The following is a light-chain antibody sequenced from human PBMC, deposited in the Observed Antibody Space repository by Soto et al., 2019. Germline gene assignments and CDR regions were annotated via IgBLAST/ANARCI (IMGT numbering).Light chain of an antibody. CDR1: SSDVGGYNY. CDR3: QSYDSSLSGWV. V-gene: IGLV2-8*01. Sequence: QSALTQPPSASGSPGQSVTISCTETSSDVGGYNYVSWYQQYPGRAPKLTIYEVTKRPSGVPDRFSGSKSGTSASLAITGLQAEDEADYYCQSYDSSLSGWVFGTGTKVTV. CDR2: EVT. J-gene: IGLJ1*01.